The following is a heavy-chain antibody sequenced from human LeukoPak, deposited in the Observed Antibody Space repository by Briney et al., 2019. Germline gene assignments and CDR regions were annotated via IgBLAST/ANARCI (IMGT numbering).Heavy chain of an antibody. D-gene: IGHD1-26*01. CDR2: LSWNGGSL. V-gene: IGHV3-9*01. CDR3: ASGGIYYGAAFDF. J-gene: IGHJ4*02. CDR1: GFTFGDYA. Sequence: PGGSLRLSCSASGFTFGDYAMHWVRQAPGKGLEWVSGLSWNGGSLGYADSVKGRFTISRDNTKNSLYLQMNSLRAEDTALYYCASGGIYYGAAFDFWGQGTLVTVSS.